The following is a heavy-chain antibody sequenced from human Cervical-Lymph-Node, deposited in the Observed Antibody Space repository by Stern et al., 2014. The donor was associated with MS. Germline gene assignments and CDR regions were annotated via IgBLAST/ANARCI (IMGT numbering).Heavy chain of an antibody. CDR1: GYTFTDYG. CDR3: ARDRANYGVFDF. D-gene: IGHD4/OR15-4a*01. CDR2: VSGHNGVT. V-gene: IGHV1-18*01. J-gene: IGHJ4*02. Sequence: VQLEESGGEVRRPGASVKVSCKASGYTFTDYGITWVRLAPGQGLEWVGWVSGHNGVTNDARKFQDRVTITRDTSTSTAYMELRSLRSDDTAIYFCARDRANYGVFDFWGQGSLVTVSA.